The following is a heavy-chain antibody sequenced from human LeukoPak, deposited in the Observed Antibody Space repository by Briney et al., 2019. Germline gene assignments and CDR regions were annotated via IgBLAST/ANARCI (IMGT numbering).Heavy chain of an antibody. V-gene: IGHV4-38-2*02. J-gene: IGHJ5*02. Sequence: SETLSLTCTVSGYSISSGYYWGWIRQPPGKGLEWIGSIYHSGSTYYNPSLKSRVTISVDTSKNQFSLKLSSVTAADTAVYYCARMYSGSYFNWFDPWGQGTLVTVSS. CDR1: GYSISSGYY. D-gene: IGHD1-26*01. CDR2: IYHSGST. CDR3: ARMYSGSYFNWFDP.